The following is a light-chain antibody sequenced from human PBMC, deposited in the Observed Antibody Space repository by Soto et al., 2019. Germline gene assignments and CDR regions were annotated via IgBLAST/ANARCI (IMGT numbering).Light chain of an antibody. CDR2: DNN. J-gene: IGLJ1*01. Sequence: QSVLPQPPSVSAAPGQKVTISCSGSSSNIGNDYVSWYQQLPGTAPKLLIYDNNKRPSGIPDRFSGSKSGTSATLGITGLQTGDEADYYCGLWDYSLSASYVFGTGTKVTVL. CDR1: SSNIGNDY. V-gene: IGLV1-51*01. CDR3: GLWDYSLSASYV.